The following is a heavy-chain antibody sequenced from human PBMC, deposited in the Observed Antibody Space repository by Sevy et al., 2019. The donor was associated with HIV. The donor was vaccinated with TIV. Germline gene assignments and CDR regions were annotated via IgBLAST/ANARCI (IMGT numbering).Heavy chain of an antibody. D-gene: IGHD6-13*01. V-gene: IGHV3-74*01. J-gene: IGHJ3*02. CDR3: ARAVSSSSWRYAFDI. CDR2: INSDGSST. Sequence: GGSLRLSCAASGFTFSSYWMHWVRQAPGKGLVWVSRINSDGSSTSYVDSVKGRFTISRDNAKNTLYLQMNSLRAEDTAVYYCARAVSSSSWRYAFDIWGQGTMVTVSS. CDR1: GFTFSSYW.